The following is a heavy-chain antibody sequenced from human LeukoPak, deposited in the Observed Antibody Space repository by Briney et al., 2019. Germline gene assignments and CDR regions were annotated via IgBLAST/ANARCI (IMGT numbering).Heavy chain of an antibody. D-gene: IGHD3-10*02. CDR1: GYSISSGYY. CDR2: IYHSGST. J-gene: IGHJ2*01. CDR3: ARQVVRGVIITRFDL. Sequence: SETLSLTCTVSGYSISSGYYWGWIRQPPGKGLEWIGSIYHSGSTYYNPSLKSRVTISVDTSKNQFSLKLGSVTAADTAVYYCARQVVRGVIITRFDLWGRGTLVTVSS. V-gene: IGHV4-38-2*02.